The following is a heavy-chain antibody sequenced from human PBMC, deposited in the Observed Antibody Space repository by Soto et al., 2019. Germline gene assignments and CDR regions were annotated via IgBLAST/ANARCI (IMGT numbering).Heavy chain of an antibody. CDR3: ARWVYSVVGATVY. CDR1: GYTFTDYG. Sequence: QVQLVQSGAEVKMPGASVKVSCKASGYTFTDYGINWVRQATGQGLEWMGWMNPKSGDTVYAQKFHGRVSMTRATAITTAYRELYSLTSEDTAVYDCARWVYSVVGATVYGGQATLVTVSS. CDR2: MNPKSGDT. J-gene: IGHJ4*02. V-gene: IGHV1-8*01. D-gene: IGHD1-26*01.